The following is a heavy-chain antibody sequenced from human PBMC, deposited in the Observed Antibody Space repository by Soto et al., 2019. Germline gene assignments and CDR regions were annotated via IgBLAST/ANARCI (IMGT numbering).Heavy chain of an antibody. Sequence: GGSLRLSCAASGFTFSSYGMHWVRQAPGKGLEWVAVISYDGSNKYYADSVKGRFTISRDNSKNTLYLQMNSLRAEDTAVYYCAKEPWGEAAAGTGAYYYYGMDVWGQGTTVTVSS. V-gene: IGHV3-30*18. J-gene: IGHJ6*02. D-gene: IGHD6-13*01. CDR1: GFTFSSYG. CDR3: AKEPWGEAAAGTGAYYYYGMDV. CDR2: ISYDGSNK.